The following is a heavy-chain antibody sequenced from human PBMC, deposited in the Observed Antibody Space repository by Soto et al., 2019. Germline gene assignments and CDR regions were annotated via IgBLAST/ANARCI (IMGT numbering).Heavy chain of an antibody. Sequence: SETLSLTCTVSGGFIRSSRDYWGWIRQPPGKGLEWIGSIYYSGSTYYNPSLKSRVTISVDTSKNQFYLKLSSVTAADTAVYYCARQEWIQLWPDDYWGQGTLVTVSS. D-gene: IGHD5-18*01. V-gene: IGHV4-39*01. CDR2: IYYSGST. CDR3: ARQEWIQLWPDDY. CDR1: GGFIRSSRDY. J-gene: IGHJ4*02.